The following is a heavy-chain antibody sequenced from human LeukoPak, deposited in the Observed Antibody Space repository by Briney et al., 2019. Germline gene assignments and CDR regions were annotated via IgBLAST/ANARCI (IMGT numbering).Heavy chain of an antibody. CDR3: ARTMFYYDSSGYLYYFDN. CDR2: INHSGST. J-gene: IGHJ4*02. D-gene: IGHD3-22*01. V-gene: IGHV4-34*01. Sequence: SETLSLTCAVYGGSFSGYYWSWIRQPPGKGLEWIGEINHSGSTNYNPSLKSRVTISVDTSKNQFSLKLSSMTAADTAVYYCARTMFYYDSSGYLYYFDNWGQGTLVTVSS. CDR1: GGSFSGYY.